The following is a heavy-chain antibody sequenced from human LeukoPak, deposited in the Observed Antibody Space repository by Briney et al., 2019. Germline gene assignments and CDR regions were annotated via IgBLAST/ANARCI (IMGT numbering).Heavy chain of an antibody. V-gene: IGHV3-23*01. CDR1: GFTFSSYS. J-gene: IGHJ6*03. Sequence: GGSLRLSCAASGFTFSSYSMNWVRQAPGKGLEWVSAISGSGGSTYYADSVEGRFTISRDNSKNTLYLQTNSLRAEDTAVYYCAKDLGVNYYYYYMDVWGKGTTVTVSS. D-gene: IGHD3-16*01. CDR2: ISGSGGST. CDR3: AKDLGVNYYYYYMDV.